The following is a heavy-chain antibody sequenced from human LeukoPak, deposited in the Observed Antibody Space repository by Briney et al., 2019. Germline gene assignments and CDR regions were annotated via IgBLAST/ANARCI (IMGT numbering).Heavy chain of an antibody. CDR1: GYTFTSYG. CDR2: ISAYNGNT. V-gene: IGHV1-18*01. Sequence: GASVKVSCKASGYTFTSYGISWVRQAPGQGLEWMGWISAYNGNTNYAQKLQGRVTMTTDTSTSTAYMELRSLRSDDTAVYYCARAWGPGIEAAETGYYYGMDVWGQGTTVTVSS. D-gene: IGHD6-13*01. J-gene: IGHJ6*02. CDR3: ARAWGPGIEAAETGYYYGMDV.